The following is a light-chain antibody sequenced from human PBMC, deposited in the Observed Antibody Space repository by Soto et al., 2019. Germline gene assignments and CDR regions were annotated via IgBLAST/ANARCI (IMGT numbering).Light chain of an antibody. Sequence: EMVLTQSPATLSVSPGGRATLSCRASQSVSTNLAWYQQKPGQAPRLLIYDASTRATAIPARFSGSGSGTEFTLTISSLQSEEFAVYYCQHHNTWPPVYTFGQGTKLEIK. CDR3: QHHNTWPPVYT. CDR1: QSVSTN. V-gene: IGKV3D-15*01. CDR2: DAS. J-gene: IGKJ2*01.